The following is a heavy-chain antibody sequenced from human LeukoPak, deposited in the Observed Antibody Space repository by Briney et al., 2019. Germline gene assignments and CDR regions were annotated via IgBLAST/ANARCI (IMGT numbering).Heavy chain of an antibody. V-gene: IGHV3-7*01. CDR3: ARYHYDILTGYLGIDY. J-gene: IGHJ4*02. CDR2: IKQDGSNK. Sequence: GGSLRLSCAASGFTFGTYWMTWVRQAPGKGLEWVANIKQDGSNKYYADSVKGRFAISRDNAKNSLYLQMNTLTVEGTAVYYCARYHYDILTGYLGIDYWGQGTLVTVSS. CDR1: GFTFGTYW. D-gene: IGHD3-9*01.